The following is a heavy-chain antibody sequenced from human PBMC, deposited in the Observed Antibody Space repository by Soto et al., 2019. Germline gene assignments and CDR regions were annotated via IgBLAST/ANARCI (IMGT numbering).Heavy chain of an antibody. D-gene: IGHD5-12*01. CDR3: ARDLVATGPLDY. CDR2: IDVPNDNT. Sequence: ASVKVSCKASGYSFTSYSVHWVRQAPGQRLEWMGYIDVPNDNTKSSQRLQGRVTLTMDTSASTAYMELSSLRSEDTAVYYCARDLVATGPLDYWGQGTLVTVSS. J-gene: IGHJ4*02. V-gene: IGHV1-3*01. CDR1: GYSFTSYS.